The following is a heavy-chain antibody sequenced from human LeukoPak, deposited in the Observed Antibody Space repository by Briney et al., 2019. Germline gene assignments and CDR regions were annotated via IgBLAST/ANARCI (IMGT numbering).Heavy chain of an antibody. CDR1: GFTFSSYA. Sequence: GGSLRLSCAASGFTFSSYAMSWVRQAPGKGLEWVSAISGSGGSTYYADSVKGRFTISRYNSKNTLYLQMNSLRAEDTAVYYCAKFYYGDRKNADYWGQGTLVTVSS. D-gene: IGHD4-17*01. CDR2: ISGSGGST. J-gene: IGHJ4*02. V-gene: IGHV3-23*01. CDR3: AKFYYGDRKNADY.